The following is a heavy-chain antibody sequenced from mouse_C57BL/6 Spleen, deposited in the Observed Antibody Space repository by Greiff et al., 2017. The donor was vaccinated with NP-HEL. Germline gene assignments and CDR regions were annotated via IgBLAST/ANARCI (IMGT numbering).Heavy chain of an antibody. CDR1: GYSITSGYY. CDR3: ARPYPYYAMDY. Sequence: EESGPGLVKPSQSLSLTCSVTGYSITSGYYWNWIRQFPGNKLEWMGYISYDGSNNYNPSLKNRISITRDTSKNQFFLKLNSVTTEDTATYYCARPYPYYAMDYWGQGTSVTVSS. J-gene: IGHJ4*01. D-gene: IGHD2-10*01. CDR2: ISYDGSN. V-gene: IGHV3-6*01.